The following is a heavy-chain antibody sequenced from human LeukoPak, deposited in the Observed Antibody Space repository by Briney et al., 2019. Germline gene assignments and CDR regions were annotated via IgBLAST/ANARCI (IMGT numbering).Heavy chain of an antibody. CDR1: GDSISSGSYY. V-gene: IGHV4-61*02. Sequence: PSETLSLTCTVSGDSISSGSYYWSWIRQPAGEGLEWIGRIYSSGRTHYSPSLKSRVAISVDTSKNQFSLKLSSVTAADTAVYYCARGVLWFGELSGYYMDVWGKGTTVTVSS. D-gene: IGHD3-10*01. CDR3: ARGVLWFGELSGYYMDV. J-gene: IGHJ6*03. CDR2: IYSSGRT.